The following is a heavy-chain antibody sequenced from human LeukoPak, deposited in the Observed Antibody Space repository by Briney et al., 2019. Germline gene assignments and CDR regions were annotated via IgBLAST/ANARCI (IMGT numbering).Heavy chain of an antibody. J-gene: IGHJ4*02. V-gene: IGHV1-2*02. Sequence: ASVKVSCKASGYTFTGYYMHWVRQAPGQGLEWMGWINPNSGGANYAQKFQGRVTITSDTSISTAYMELSRLRSDDTAVYYCARDRGTSDYWSLFDYWGQGTLVTVSS. CDR3: ARDRGTSDYWSLFDY. CDR1: GYTFTGYY. CDR2: INPNSGGA. D-gene: IGHD1-1*01.